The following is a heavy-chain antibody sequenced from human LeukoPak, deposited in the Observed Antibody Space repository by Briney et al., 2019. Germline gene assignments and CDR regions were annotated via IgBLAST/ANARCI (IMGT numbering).Heavy chain of an antibody. D-gene: IGHD2-2*01. V-gene: IGHV1-2*02. CDR3: ARESYCSSTSCYAGGVASANWFDP. CDR2: MNPNSGGT. J-gene: IGHJ5*02. Sequence: ASVKVSCKASGYTFTGYYMHWVRQAPGQGLEWMGWMNPNSGGTNYAQKFQGRVTMTRDTSISTAYMELSRLRSDDTAVYYCARESYCSSTSCYAGGVASANWFDPWGQGTLVIVSS. CDR1: GYTFTGYY.